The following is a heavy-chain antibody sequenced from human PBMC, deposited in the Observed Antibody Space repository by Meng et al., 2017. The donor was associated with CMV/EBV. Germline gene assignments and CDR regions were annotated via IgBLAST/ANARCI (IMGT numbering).Heavy chain of an antibody. V-gene: IGHV1-69*05. J-gene: IGHJ6*02. CDR3: ARGTPEGGIAAAGTHYYYYYGMDV. Sequence: SVKVSCKASGGTFSSYAISWVRQAPGQGLEWMGGIIPIFGTANYAQKFQGRVTITTDESTSTAYMELSSLISEDTAVYYCARGTPEGGIAAAGTHYYYYYGMDVWGQGTTVTVSS. D-gene: IGHD6-13*01. CDR2: IIPIFGTA. CDR1: GGTFSSYA.